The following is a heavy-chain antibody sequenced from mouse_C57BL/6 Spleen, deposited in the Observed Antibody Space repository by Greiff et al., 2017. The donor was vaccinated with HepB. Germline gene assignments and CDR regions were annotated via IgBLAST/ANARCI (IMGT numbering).Heavy chain of an antibody. D-gene: IGHD1-2*01. CDR2: ISDGGSYT. V-gene: IGHV5-4*01. Sequence: EVKLVESGGGLVKPGGSLKLSCAASGFTFSSYAMSWVRQTPEKRLEWVATISDGGSYTYYPDNVKGRFTISRDNAKNNLYLQMSHLKSEDTAMYYCAREGDYGSIGFAYWGQGTLVTVSA. J-gene: IGHJ3*01. CDR1: GFTFSSYA. CDR3: AREGDYGSIGFAY.